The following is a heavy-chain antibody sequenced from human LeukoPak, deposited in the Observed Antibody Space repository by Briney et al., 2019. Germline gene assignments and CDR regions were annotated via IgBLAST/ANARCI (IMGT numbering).Heavy chain of an antibody. CDR3: AXVTXDXXXXXY. J-gene: IGHJ4*02. V-gene: IGHV1-2*02. CDR1: GXTFTGYY. CDR2: INPNSGGT. D-gene: IGHD2-21*02. Sequence: KXXGXTFTGYYTHWVRQAPGQGLEWMGWINPNSGGTNYAQKFQGRVTMTRDTSISTAYMELSRLRSDDTAVYYCAXVTXDXXXXXYWGQGTLVTVSS.